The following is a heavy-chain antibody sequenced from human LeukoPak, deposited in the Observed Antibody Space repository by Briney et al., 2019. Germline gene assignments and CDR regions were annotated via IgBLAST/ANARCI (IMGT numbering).Heavy chain of an antibody. D-gene: IGHD2-8*01. CDR1: AFTFSSYA. CDR3: AKDTSIGKYCTSGVCSPFDY. CDR2: ISDSGDYT. V-gene: IGHV3-23*01. Sequence: PGRSLRLSCARSAFTFSSYAMSWVRQAPGKGLEWVSAISDSGDYTYYAYSVKGRFTISRDNSKNTLYLHVNSLRAEDTAVYYCAKDTSIGKYCTSGVCSPFDYWGQGTLVTVSS. J-gene: IGHJ4*02.